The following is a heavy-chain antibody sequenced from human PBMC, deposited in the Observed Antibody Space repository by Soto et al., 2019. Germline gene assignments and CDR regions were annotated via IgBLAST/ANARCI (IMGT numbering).Heavy chain of an antibody. D-gene: IGHD2-2*01. CDR1: GGSISSGGYY. CDR3: AREDIVVVPAARPGAFDI. CDR2: IYYSGST. V-gene: IGHV4-31*03. J-gene: IGHJ3*02. Sequence: QVQLQESGPGLVKPSQTLSLTCTVSGGSISSGGYYWSWIRQHPGKGLEWIGYIYYSGSTYYNPSLKSRVTISVDTSKNQFSLKLSSVTAAYTAVYYCAREDIVVVPAARPGAFDIWGQGTMVTVSS.